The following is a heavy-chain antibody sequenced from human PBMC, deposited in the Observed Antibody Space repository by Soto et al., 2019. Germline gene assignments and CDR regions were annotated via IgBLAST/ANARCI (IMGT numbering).Heavy chain of an antibody. D-gene: IGHD4-17*01. Sequence: EVQLVESGGGLVQPGGSLRLSCAGSGFSFINHHMHWVRQAPGKGLEYVSGISASGSTIYYADSVKGRFTISRDNSKNTLFLQMGDLRNEDMAVYYCARVRNTYGDSDYWGQGTLVTVSS. V-gene: IGHV3-64*07. CDR1: GFSFINHH. CDR3: ARVRNTYGDSDY. CDR2: ISASGSTI. J-gene: IGHJ4*02.